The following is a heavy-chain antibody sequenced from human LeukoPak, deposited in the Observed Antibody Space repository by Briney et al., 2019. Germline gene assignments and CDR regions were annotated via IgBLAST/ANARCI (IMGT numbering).Heavy chain of an antibody. CDR2: IRYDGSNQ. CDR1: GFTFSSYA. CDR3: AKDQLNWNLDY. Sequence: GGSLRLSCAASGFTFSSYAMHWVRQAPGKGLEWVAFIRYDGSNQYYAESLKGRFIISRDNSKNTLYLQVNSLRPDDTAVYYCAKDQLNWNLDYWGQGALVTVSS. D-gene: IGHD1-20*01. J-gene: IGHJ4*02. V-gene: IGHV3-30*02.